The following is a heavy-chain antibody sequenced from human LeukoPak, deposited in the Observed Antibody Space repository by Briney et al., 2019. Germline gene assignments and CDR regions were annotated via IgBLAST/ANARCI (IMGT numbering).Heavy chain of an antibody. V-gene: IGHV1-69*05. J-gene: IGHJ5*02. CDR3: ARGYSSGWYNWFDP. Sequence: ASVKVSCKASGGTFSSYAISWVRQAHGQGLEWMGGIIPIFGAANYAQKFQGRVTITTDESTSTAYMELSSLRSEDTAVYYCARGYSSGWYNWFDPWGQGTLVTVSS. CDR2: IIPIFGAA. CDR1: GGTFSSYA. D-gene: IGHD6-19*01.